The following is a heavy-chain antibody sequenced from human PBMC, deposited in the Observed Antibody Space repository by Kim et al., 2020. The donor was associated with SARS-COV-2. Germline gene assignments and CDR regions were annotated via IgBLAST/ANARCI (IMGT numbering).Heavy chain of an antibody. V-gene: IGHV1-8*01. CDR2: MNPNSGNT. Sequence: ASVKVSCKASGYTFTSYDINWVRQATGQGLEWMGWMNPNSGNTGYAQKFQGRVTMTRNTSISTAYMELSSLRSEDTAVYYCARGPWHFQRTYSSSWYPFDYWGQGTLVTVSS. CDR1: GYTFTSYD. D-gene: IGHD6-13*01. J-gene: IGHJ4*02. CDR3: ARGPWHFQRTYSSSWYPFDY.